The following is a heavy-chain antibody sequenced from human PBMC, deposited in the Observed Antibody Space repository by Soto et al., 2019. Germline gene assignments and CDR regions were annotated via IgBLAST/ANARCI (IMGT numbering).Heavy chain of an antibody. CDR1: GYTFTSYG. Sequence: QVQLVQSGAEVKKPGASVKVSCKASGYTFTSYGISWVRQAPGQGLEWMGWISAYNGNTNYAQKLQGRVTMTTDTSTNTAKMEPRSVSSKDTAGYYCARATRPFLEGDYWGQGTLVTSSA. CDR2: ISAYNGNT. J-gene: IGHJ4*02. V-gene: IGHV1-18*01. D-gene: IGHD6-6*01. CDR3: ARATRPFLEGDY.